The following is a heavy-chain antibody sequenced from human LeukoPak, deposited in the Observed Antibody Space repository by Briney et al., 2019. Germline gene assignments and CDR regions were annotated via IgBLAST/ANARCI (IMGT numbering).Heavy chain of an antibody. CDR1: GFTFSSYW. J-gene: IGHJ4*02. CDR3: VRDPEALDY. Sequence: GGSLRLSCAAPGFTFSSYWMNWVRQAPGKGLEWVANIKQDGSEKYYVDSVKGRFTISRDNAKNSMYLQMNSLRAEDTAVYYCVRDPEALDYWGQGTLVTVSS. CDR2: IKQDGSEK. V-gene: IGHV3-7*03.